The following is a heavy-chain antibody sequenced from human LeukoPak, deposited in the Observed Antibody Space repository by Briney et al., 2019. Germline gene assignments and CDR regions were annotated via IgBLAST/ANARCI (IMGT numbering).Heavy chain of an antibody. CDR1: GFTFTSST. CDR3: AGTPWYGELTLDY. Sequence: SVKVSCKASGFTFTSSTIQWVRQARGQRLEWIGWIVVGSGNTNYAQKFQERVIITRDMSTTTVYMELSSLRSEDTAVYYCAGTPWYGELTLDYWGQGTLVTVSS. J-gene: IGHJ4*02. CDR2: IVVGSGNT. V-gene: IGHV1-58*02. D-gene: IGHD3-10*01.